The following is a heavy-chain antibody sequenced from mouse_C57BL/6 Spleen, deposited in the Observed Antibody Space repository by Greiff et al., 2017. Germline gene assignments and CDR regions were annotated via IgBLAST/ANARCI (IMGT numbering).Heavy chain of an antibody. Sequence: VQLQQSGPELVKPGASVKISCKASGYSFTGYYMNWVKQSPEKSLEWIGEINPSTGGTTYNQKFKAKATLTVDKSSSTAYMQLKSLTSEDSAVYYCARSQTPFDYWGQGTTLTVSS. CDR3: ARSQTPFDY. V-gene: IGHV1-42*01. CDR1: GYSFTGYY. CDR2: INPSTGGT. J-gene: IGHJ2*01.